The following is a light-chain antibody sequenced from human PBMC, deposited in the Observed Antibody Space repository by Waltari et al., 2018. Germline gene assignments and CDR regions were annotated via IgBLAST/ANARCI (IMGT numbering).Light chain of an antibody. V-gene: IGLV4-69*01. J-gene: IGLJ3*02. CDR3: ETGGHGTWV. Sequence: QLVLTQSPSASASLGASVKLTSTLSSGHSSNIIAWLQQQPGKGPRYLMQVNSDGSHRKRDEIPDRFSGSSSGAERYLTISSLQSEDEADYYCETGGHGTWVFGGGTKLTVL. CDR1: SGHSSNI. CDR2: VNSDGSH.